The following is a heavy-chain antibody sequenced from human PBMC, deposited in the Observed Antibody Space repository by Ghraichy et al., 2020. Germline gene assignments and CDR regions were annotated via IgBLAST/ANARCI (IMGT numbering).Heavy chain of an antibody. CDR3: ARDPYDSSGYGAFDI. V-gene: IGHV3-7*01. J-gene: IGHJ3*02. CDR2: IKQDGSEK. Sequence: GSLRLSCVASGFTFSSYWMSWVRQAPGKGLEWVANIKQDGSEKVYVDSVKGRFTISRDNAKNSLFLQMNSLRAEDTAVYYCARDPYDSSGYGAFDIWGQGTMVPVSS. D-gene: IGHD3-22*01. CDR1: GFTFSSYW.